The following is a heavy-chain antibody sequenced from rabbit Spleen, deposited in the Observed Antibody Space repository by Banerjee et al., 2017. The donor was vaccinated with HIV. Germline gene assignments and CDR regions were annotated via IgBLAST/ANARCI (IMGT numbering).Heavy chain of an antibody. Sequence: QEQLEESGGDLVKPEGSLTLTCTASGFSFNNYYYMCWVRQAPGKGLEWIGCIATGDGSTYYASWVNGRFTISKTSSTTVTLQMTSLTAADTATYFCARDTSSRLYYLNLWGPGTLVTVS. J-gene: IGHJ4*01. D-gene: IGHD1-1*01. CDR3: ARDTSSRLYYLNL. V-gene: IGHV1S45*01. CDR2: IATGDGST. CDR1: GFSFNNYYY.